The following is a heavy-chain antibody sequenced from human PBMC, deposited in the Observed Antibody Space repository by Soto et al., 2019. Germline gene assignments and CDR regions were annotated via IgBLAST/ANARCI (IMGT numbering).Heavy chain of an antibody. CDR1: GFTFSSYG. V-gene: IGHV3-30*18. Sequence: QVQLVESGGGVVQPGRSLRLSCAASGFTFSSYGMHWVRQAPGKGLEWVAVISYDGSNKYYADSVKGRFTISRDNSKNTLYLQMNSLRAEDTGVYYCAKHHSSGGFDPWGQGTLVTVSS. D-gene: IGHD6-19*01. CDR3: AKHHSSGGFDP. CDR2: ISYDGSNK. J-gene: IGHJ5*02.